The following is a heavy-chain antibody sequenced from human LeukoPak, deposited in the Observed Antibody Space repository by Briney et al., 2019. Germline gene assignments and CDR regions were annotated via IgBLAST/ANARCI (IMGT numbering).Heavy chain of an antibody. V-gene: IGHV4-31*03. Sequence: SQTLSLTCTVSGGSISSGGYYWSWIHQHPGKGLEWIGYIYYSGSTYYNPSLKSRVTISVDTSKNQFSLKLSSVTAADTAVYYCARDAGNYGGNSEAFDIWGQGTMVTVS. J-gene: IGHJ3*02. D-gene: IGHD4-23*01. CDR3: ARDAGNYGGNSEAFDI. CDR1: GGSISSGGYY. CDR2: IYYSGST.